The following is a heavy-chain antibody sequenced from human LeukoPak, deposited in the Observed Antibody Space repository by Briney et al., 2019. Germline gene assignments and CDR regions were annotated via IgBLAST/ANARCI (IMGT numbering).Heavy chain of an antibody. D-gene: IGHD3-3*01. CDR2: IYYSGST. CDR1: GGSISIYY. V-gene: IGHV4-59*01. Sequence: SQTLSLTCTVSGGSISIYYWGWIRQPPGKGLEWIGYIYYSGSTNYNPSLKRRVTISVDTSKHQFSLKLTSVTAADTAVYYCAREVPEYYYFWSGYFYYFAYWAREPWSPSPQ. J-gene: IGHJ4*02. CDR3: AREVPEYYYFWSGYFYYFAY.